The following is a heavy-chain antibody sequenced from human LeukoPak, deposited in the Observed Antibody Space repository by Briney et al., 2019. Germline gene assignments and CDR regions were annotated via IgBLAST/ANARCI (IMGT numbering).Heavy chain of an antibody. D-gene: IGHD5-18*01. J-gene: IGHJ5*02. V-gene: IGHV4-59*01. Sequence: SETLSLTCTVSGGFISTYHWNWIRQPPGKGLEWIGEIYYNGNTNCNYNPSLKSRVSISVDTSNNQFSLKLSSVTAADTAVYYCARDLKHSYGKWLDPWGRGTLVTVSS. CDR1: GGFISTYH. CDR2: IYYNGNT. CDR3: ARDLKHSYGKWLDP.